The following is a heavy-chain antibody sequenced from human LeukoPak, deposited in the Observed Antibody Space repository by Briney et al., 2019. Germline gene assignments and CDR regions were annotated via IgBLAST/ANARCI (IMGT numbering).Heavy chain of an antibody. V-gene: IGHV3-11*01. Sequence: GGSLRLSCTAFGFRFSDYDITWIRQAPGKGLEWVSHILSSGTTIYHAGSVKGRFTISRDNAKNSVFLQMNSLRADDTALYYCARDPRGDRAFDIWGLGTMVTVSS. CDR1: GFRFSDYD. J-gene: IGHJ3*02. CDR2: ILSSGTTI. CDR3: ARDPRGDRAFDI. D-gene: IGHD3-10*01.